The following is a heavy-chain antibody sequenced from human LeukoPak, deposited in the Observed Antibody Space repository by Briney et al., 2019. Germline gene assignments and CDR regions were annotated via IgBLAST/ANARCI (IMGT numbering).Heavy chain of an antibody. CDR3: AKDTDGAAAGTTWGH. Sequence: GRSLRLSCAASGFTFDDYAMHWVRQAPGKGLEWVSGISWNSGSIGYADSVKGRFTISRDNAKNSLYLQMNSLRAEDTALYYCAKDTDGAAAGTTWGHWGQGTLVTVSS. CDR2: ISWNSGSI. V-gene: IGHV3-9*01. CDR1: GFTFDDYA. D-gene: IGHD6-13*01. J-gene: IGHJ4*02.